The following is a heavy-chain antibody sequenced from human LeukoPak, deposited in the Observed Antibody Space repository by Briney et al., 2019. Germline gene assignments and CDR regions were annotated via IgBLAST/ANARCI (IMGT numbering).Heavy chain of an antibody. CDR1: SGSISSYY. J-gene: IGHJ4*02. D-gene: IGHD6-19*01. CDR3: ARSRIAVAPADF. V-gene: IGHV4-59*12. Sequence: PSETLSLTCTVSSGSISSYYWSWIRQPPEKGLEWIGYIYYTGSTNYNPSLTSRVTISVDTSKNQFSLNLSSVTAADTAIYYCARSRIAVAPADFWGQGILVTVSS. CDR2: IYYTGST.